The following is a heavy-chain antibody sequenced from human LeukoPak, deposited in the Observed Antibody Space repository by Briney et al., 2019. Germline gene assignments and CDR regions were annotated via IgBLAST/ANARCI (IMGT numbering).Heavy chain of an antibody. CDR1: GGSMSSYY. D-gene: IGHD5-24*01. CDR3: ARGARAGYNLEPFDY. CDR2: IYHSGST. Sequence: PSETLSLTCTVSGGSMSSYYWSWIRQPPGKELESIGYIYHSGSTKYNPSLKSRVTISVDTSKNQFSLKLSSVTAADTAVYYCARGARAGYNLEPFDYWGQGTLVTVSS. J-gene: IGHJ4*02. V-gene: IGHV4-59*08.